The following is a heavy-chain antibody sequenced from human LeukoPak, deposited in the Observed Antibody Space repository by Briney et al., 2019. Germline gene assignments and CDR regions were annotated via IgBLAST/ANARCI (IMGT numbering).Heavy chain of an antibody. V-gene: IGHV3-30-3*01. CDR2: ISYDGSNK. Sequence: GRSLRLSCAASGFTFSSYAMHWVRQAPGKGLEWVAGISYDGSNKYYADSVKGRFTISRDNSKNTLYLQMNSLRAEDTAVYYCARDPGYCSGGSCRNWFDPWGQGTLVTVSS. CDR1: GFTFSSYA. CDR3: ARDPGYCSGGSCRNWFDP. J-gene: IGHJ5*02. D-gene: IGHD2-15*01.